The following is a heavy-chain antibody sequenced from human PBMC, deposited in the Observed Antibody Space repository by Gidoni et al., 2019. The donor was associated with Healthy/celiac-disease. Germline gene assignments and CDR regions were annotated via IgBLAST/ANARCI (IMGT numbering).Heavy chain of an antibody. CDR2: IWYDGSNK. CDR3: ARDAGSGRVRVYFDY. CDR1: GFTFSSYG. D-gene: IGHD1-26*01. Sequence: QVQLVESGGGVVQPGRSLRLSCAASGFTFSSYGMHWVRQAPGKGLEWVAVIWYDGSNKYYADSVKGRFTISRDNSKNTLYLQMNSLRAEDTAVYYCARDAGSGRVRVYFDYWGQGTLVTVSS. J-gene: IGHJ4*02. V-gene: IGHV3-33*01.